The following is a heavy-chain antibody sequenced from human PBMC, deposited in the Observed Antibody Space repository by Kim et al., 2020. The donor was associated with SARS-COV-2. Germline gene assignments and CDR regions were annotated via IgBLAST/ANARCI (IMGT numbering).Heavy chain of an antibody. Sequence: GGSLRLSCAASGFTVSSNYMSWVRQAPGKGLEWVSVIYSGGSTYYADSVKGRFTISRDNSKNTLYLQMNSLRAEDTAVYYCARDKYYDGDALDIWGQGTMVSDSS. CDR2: IYSGGST. V-gene: IGHV3-66*01. J-gene: IGHJ3*02. D-gene: IGHD3-22*01. CDR1: GFTVSSNY. CDR3: ARDKYYDGDALDI.